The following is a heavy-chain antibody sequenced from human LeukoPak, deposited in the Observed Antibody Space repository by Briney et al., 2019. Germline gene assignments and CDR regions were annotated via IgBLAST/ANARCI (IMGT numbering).Heavy chain of an antibody. D-gene: IGHD5-24*01. Sequence: ASVKVSCKASGYTFTGYYMHWVRQAPGQGLEWMGRINPNSGGTNYAQKFQGRVTMTRDTSISTAYMELSRLRSDDTAVYYCARTMAPIKEWFDPWGQGTLVTVSS. CDR3: ARTMAPIKEWFDP. J-gene: IGHJ5*02. V-gene: IGHV1-2*06. CDR1: GYTFTGYY. CDR2: INPNSGGT.